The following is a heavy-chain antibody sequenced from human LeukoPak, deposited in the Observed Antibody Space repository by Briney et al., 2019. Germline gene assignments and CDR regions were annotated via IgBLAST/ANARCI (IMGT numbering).Heavy chain of an antibody. D-gene: IGHD6-19*01. Sequence: PSETLSLTCTVSGGSISSDYWSWIRQPPGKGLEWIGYIYTSGSNHYNLSLKSRVTISGDTSKNQFSLKLSSVTAADTAVYYCARQKAGNCFDPWGQRTPVTLSS. CDR2: IYTSGSN. CDR3: ARQKAGNCFDP. J-gene: IGHJ5*02. V-gene: IGHV4-4*09. CDR1: GGSISSDY.